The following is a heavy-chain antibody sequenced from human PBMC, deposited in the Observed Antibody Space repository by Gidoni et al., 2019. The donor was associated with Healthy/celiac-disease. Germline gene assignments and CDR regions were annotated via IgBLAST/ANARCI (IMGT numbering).Heavy chain of an antibody. D-gene: IGHD2-2*01. CDR1: GFTFSSYA. CDR3: ANVNQLLSMAYFDY. Sequence: EVQLLESGGGLVQPGGSLRLSCAASGFTFSSYAMRWVRQAQGKGLGGVSAIRGSGGSKYYADSVNGRFTISRDNSKNTLYLQMNSLRAEDTAVYYCANVNQLLSMAYFDYWGQGTLVTVSS. V-gene: IGHV3-23*01. CDR2: IRGSGGSK. J-gene: IGHJ4*02.